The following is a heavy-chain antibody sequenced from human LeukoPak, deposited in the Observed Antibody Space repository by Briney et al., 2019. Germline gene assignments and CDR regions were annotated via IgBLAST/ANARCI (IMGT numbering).Heavy chain of an antibody. V-gene: IGHV4-61*02. Sequence: PSETLSLTCTVSGGSISSGSYYWSWIRQPAGKGLEWIGRIYTSGSTNYNPSLKSRVTISVDTSKNQFSLKLSSVTAADTAVYYCARTRDEYSSSSGYFDYWGQGTLVTVSS. CDR1: GGSISSGSYY. CDR2: IYTSGST. J-gene: IGHJ4*02. CDR3: ARTRDEYSSSSGYFDY. D-gene: IGHD6-6*01.